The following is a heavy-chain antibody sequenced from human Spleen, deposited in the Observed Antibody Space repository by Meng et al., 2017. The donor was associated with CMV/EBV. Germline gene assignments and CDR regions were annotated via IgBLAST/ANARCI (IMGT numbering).Heavy chain of an antibody. J-gene: IGHJ6*02. CDR2: SGSDGRT. Sequence: GGSLRLSCAASGFIFSTYAMNWVRQAPGKGLEWVLASGSDGRTYYADSVKGRFTISRDNSKNTLYLEMNSLRAEDTAVYYCAKAHYGSGSYLSSYHGMDVWGQGTTVTVSS. D-gene: IGHD3-10*01. CDR1: GFIFSTYA. V-gene: IGHV3-23*01. CDR3: AKAHYGSGSYLSSYHGMDV.